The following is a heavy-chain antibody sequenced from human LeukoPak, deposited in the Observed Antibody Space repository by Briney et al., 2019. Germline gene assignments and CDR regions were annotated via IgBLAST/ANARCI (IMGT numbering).Heavy chain of an antibody. CDR1: GVPFSHYS. Sequence: SETLSLTCPVSGVPFSHYSWSWVPQPAGQGLQWFVKIDLVTKPKYNPSLKSRVTLSADLSKKQFSMRLTYVTGAETAVYYCAREHCNSHNCKRAWATIRRGFFDFWSEGTLVTVSS. CDR3: AREHCNSHNCKRAWATIRRGFFDF. D-gene: IGHD2/OR15-2a*01. V-gene: IGHV4-34*01. J-gene: IGHJ4*02. CDR2: IDLVTKP.